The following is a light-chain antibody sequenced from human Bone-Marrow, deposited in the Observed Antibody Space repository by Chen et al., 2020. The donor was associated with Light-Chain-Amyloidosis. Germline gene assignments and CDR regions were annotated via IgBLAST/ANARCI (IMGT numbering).Light chain of an antibody. Sequence: QSVLTQPPSASGTPGQRVTISCSGGRSNVGANGVNWYRQLPGAAPKLLIFDTNRRPSGVPDRFSGSKSGTSASLAISDLQSEDEAHYYCAPWDDRLNGWVFGGGTRLTVL. CDR2: DTN. J-gene: IGLJ3*02. CDR1: RSNVGANG. CDR3: APWDDRLNGWV. V-gene: IGLV1-44*01.